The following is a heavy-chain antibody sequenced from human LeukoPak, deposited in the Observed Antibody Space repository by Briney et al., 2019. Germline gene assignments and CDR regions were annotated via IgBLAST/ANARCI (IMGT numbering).Heavy chain of an antibody. CDR3: ARRGFQSSGPPSELYYYYYMDV. V-gene: IGHV3-21*01. CDR2: ISSSSSYI. D-gene: IGHD6-19*01. J-gene: IGHJ6*03. Sequence: PGGSLRLSCAASGFTFSSYSMNWVRQAPGKGLEWVSSISSSSSYIYYADSVKGRFTISRDNAKNSLYLQMNSLSAEDTAVYYCARRGFQSSGPPSELYYYYYMDVWGKGTTVTVSS. CDR1: GFTFSSYS.